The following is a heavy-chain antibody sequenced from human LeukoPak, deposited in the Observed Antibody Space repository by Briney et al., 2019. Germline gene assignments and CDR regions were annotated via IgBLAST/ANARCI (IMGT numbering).Heavy chain of an antibody. CDR3: ARDGGGYCSSTSCYSNDAFDI. J-gene: IGHJ3*02. D-gene: IGHD2-2*01. Sequence: GASVKVSCKASGYTFTGYYMHWVRQAPGQGLEWMGWINPNSGGTNYAQKFQGRVTMTRDTSISTAYMELSRLRSDDTAVYCCARDGGGYCSSTSCYSNDAFDIWGQGTMVTVSS. V-gene: IGHV1-2*02. CDR1: GYTFTGYY. CDR2: INPNSGGT.